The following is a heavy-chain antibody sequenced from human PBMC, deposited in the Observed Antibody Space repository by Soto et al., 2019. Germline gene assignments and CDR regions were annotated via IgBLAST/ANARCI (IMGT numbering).Heavy chain of an antibody. V-gene: IGHV1-18*01. Sequence: ASVKVSCKASGYTFTSYGISWVRQAPGQGLEWMGWISAYNGNTNYAQKLQGRVTMTTDTSTSTAYMELRSLRSDDTAVYYCARDWKYYDFWSGPQVGYYYMDVWGKGTTVTVSS. D-gene: IGHD3-3*01. J-gene: IGHJ6*03. CDR2: ISAYNGNT. CDR1: GYTFTSYG. CDR3: ARDWKYYDFWSGPQVGYYYMDV.